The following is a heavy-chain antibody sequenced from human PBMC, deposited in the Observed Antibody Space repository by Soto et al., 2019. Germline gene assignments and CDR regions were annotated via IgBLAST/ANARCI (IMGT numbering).Heavy chain of an antibody. D-gene: IGHD5-12*01. Sequence: LGESLKISCKGSGYSFTSYWIGWVRQMPGKGLEWMGIIYPGDSDTRYSPSFQGQVTISADKSISTAYLQWSSLKASDTAIYYCARHRDLLATLTQCYFDDWGQGTLVTVSS. CDR2: IYPGDSDT. CDR3: ARHRDLLATLTQCYFDD. J-gene: IGHJ4*02. V-gene: IGHV5-51*01. CDR1: GYSFTSYW.